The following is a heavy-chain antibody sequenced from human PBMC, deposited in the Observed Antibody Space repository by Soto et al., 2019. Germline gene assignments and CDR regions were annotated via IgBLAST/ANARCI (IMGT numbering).Heavy chain of an antibody. CDR1: GFTFSNYA. Sequence: GGFLRLSCAASGFTFSNYAMTWVRLTPEKGLEWVSTINDDSSSTWYADSVKGRFTISRDNSKNTVHLQMYSLRAADTALYYCARDLDGNWSGDVWGQGTTVTVSS. CDR2: INDDSSST. D-gene: IGHD1-20*01. CDR3: ARDLDGNWSGDV. J-gene: IGHJ6*02. V-gene: IGHV3-23*01.